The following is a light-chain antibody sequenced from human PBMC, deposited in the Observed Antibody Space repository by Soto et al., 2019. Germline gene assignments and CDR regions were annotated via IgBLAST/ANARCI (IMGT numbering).Light chain of an antibody. CDR1: QSVSNN. CDR3: QQYNNWPYT. J-gene: IGKJ2*01. V-gene: IGKV3-15*01. Sequence: EIVLTQSAGTLSLSPGERGNLXCRASQSVSNNYKAWYQPQPGQAPRLLPSGASTRAHGSPARFSGSGSVPELTRTISSRQSDDFAVYYGQQYNNWPYTFGQGTKVDIK. CDR2: GAS.